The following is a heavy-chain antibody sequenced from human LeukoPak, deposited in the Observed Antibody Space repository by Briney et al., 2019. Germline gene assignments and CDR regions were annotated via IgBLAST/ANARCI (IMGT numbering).Heavy chain of an antibody. CDR1: GFTFSSYA. J-gene: IGHJ3*02. V-gene: IGHV3-23*01. CDR3: ARPASYDYVWGSYRGGTRDAFDI. D-gene: IGHD3-16*02. Sequence: GGSLRLSCAVSGFTFSSYAMNWVRQAPGKGLEWVSTISGSGGSTYYADSVKGRFTISRDNSKNTLYLQMNSLRAEDTAVYYCARPASYDYVWGSYRGGTRDAFDIWGQGTMVTVSS. CDR2: ISGSGGST.